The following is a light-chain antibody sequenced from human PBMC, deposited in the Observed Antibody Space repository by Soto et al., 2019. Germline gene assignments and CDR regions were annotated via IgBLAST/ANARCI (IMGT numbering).Light chain of an antibody. V-gene: IGKV3-11*01. CDR1: QSISNY. CDR3: PQRSSWPL. Sequence: DIVLTQSPGTLTLSPGERATLSCRASQSISNYLAWFQQRPGQAPRLLIYDTSKRATGVPARFSGSGSGPDFTLTISSLEPEDFAVYYCPQRSSWPLFGQGTKLEIK. J-gene: IGKJ2*01. CDR2: DTS.